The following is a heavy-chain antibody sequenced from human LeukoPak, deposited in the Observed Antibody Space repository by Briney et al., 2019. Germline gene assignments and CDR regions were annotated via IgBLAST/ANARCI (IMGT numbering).Heavy chain of an antibody. V-gene: IGHV3-48*04. CDR3: ARSMGLRQFQH. CDR1: GFTFSSYS. J-gene: IGHJ1*01. Sequence: GGSLRLSCAASGFTFSSYSMNWVRQAPGKGLEWVSYISSSGSTIYYADSVKGRFTISRDNAKNSLYLQMNSLRAEDTAVYYCARSMGLRQFQHWGQGTLVTVSS. D-gene: IGHD5-12*01. CDR2: ISSSGSTI.